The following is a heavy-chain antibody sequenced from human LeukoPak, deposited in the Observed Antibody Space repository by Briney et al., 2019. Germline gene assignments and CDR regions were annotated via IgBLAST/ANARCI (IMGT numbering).Heavy chain of an antibody. D-gene: IGHD4-17*01. J-gene: IGHJ4*02. Sequence: GGSLRLSCAASGFTFNFYAMNWVRQAPGKGLEWVSNISSSRITIYYGDSVKGRFTTSRDNAKNSLYLQMNSLRAEDTAVYYCARRQMTTETTEYYFDYWGRGTLVTVSS. CDR3: ARRQMTTETTEYYFDY. CDR2: ISSSRITI. V-gene: IGHV3-48*04. CDR1: GFTFNFYA.